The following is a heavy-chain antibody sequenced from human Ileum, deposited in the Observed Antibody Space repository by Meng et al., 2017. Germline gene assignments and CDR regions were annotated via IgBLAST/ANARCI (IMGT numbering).Heavy chain of an antibody. J-gene: IGHJ4*02. V-gene: IGHV3-66*04. CDR1: GFTVSGNY. Sequence: QLAESGGGLVQSGGSLRLSCTASGFTVSGNYMIWVRQAPGKGLEWVSLIYSGGRTHYADSVKGRFTISRDNSKNTLYLQMHSLTAEDTAIYYCARPPASGWDVVWGQGTLVTVSS. CDR3: ARPPASGWDVV. CDR2: IYSGGRT. D-gene: IGHD6-19*01.